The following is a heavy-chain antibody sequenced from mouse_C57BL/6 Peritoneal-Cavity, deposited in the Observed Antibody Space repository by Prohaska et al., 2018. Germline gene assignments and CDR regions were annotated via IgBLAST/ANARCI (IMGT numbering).Heavy chain of an antibody. J-gene: IGHJ3*01. CDR3: AKWLGAWFAY. V-gene: IGHV14-2*01. CDR2: IDPEDGET. D-gene: IGHD2-2*01. CDR1: GCHIKDYY. Sequence: EVQLQQSGAELVKPWASVKLSFTASGCHIKDYYMHWLKQSTAQRLEWIGRIDPEDGETKYAPKFQGKATITADTSSNTDYLQLSSLTSEDTAVYYCAKWLGAWFAYWGQGTLVTVSA.